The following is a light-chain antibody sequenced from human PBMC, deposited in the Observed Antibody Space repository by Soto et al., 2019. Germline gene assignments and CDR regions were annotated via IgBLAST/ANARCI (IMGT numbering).Light chain of an antibody. Sequence: DIQLTQSPSFLSASVGDRVTITSRATHDIRSHLAWYQQKPGRAPKLLISETSTLQSGVPSRFSGSGFGTEFTLTVTSLQPEDFATYYCQQVNAAPLTFGGGTKVEIK. CDR1: HDIRSH. CDR3: QQVNAAPLT. J-gene: IGKJ4*01. CDR2: ETS. V-gene: IGKV1-9*01.